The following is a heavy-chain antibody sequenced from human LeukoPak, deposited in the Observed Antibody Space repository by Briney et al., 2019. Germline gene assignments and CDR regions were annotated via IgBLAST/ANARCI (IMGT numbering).Heavy chain of an antibody. CDR3: SRESGPFSPFGH. J-gene: IGHJ4*02. D-gene: IGHD1-26*01. CDR2: ISLSGYT. CDR1: GGSITSTNY. V-gene: IGHV4-4*02. Sequence: PSGTLSLTCGVSGGSITSTNYWRWVRQPPGQGMEWIGEISLSGYTGFNPSLRSRVTMSLDESKSHLSLSLASVTAADTAVYYCSRESGPFSPFGHWGQGILVTVTS.